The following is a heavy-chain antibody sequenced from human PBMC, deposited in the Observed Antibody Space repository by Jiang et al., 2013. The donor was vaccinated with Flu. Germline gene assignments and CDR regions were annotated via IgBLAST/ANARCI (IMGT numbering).Heavy chain of an antibody. Sequence: GAEVKKPGASVNVSCKASGYTFTGYYMHWVRQAPGQGLEWMGWINPNSGGTNYAQKFQGWVTMTRDTSISTAYMELSRLRSDDTAVYYCAREHSSSSPYYYYGMDVWGQGTTVTVSS. J-gene: IGHJ6*02. D-gene: IGHD6-6*01. V-gene: IGHV1-2*04. CDR3: AREHSSSSPYYYYGMDV. CDR1: GYTFTGYY. CDR2: INPNSGGT.